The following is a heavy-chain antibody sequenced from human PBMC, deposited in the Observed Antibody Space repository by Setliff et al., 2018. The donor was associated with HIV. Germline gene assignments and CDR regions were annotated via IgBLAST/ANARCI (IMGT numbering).Heavy chain of an antibody. J-gene: IGHJ4*02. Sequence: SETLSLTCAVYGGSFSGYFWSWIRQPPGKGLEWIGSIYYSGSTYSNPSLKSRVTMSVDTSKNQFSLKLISVTAADTAVYYCARREYSSSSPPFDYRGQGTLVTVS. D-gene: IGHD6-6*01. CDR3: ARREYSSSSPPFDY. CDR2: IYYSGST. V-gene: IGHV4-34*01. CDR1: GGSFSGYF.